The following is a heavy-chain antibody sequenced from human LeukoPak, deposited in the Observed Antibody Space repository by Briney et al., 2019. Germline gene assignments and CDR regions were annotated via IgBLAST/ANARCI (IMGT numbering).Heavy chain of an antibody. D-gene: IGHD1-26*01. V-gene: IGHV4-4*09. CDR2: IYTSGST. Sequence: SETLSITCTVSGGSISSYYWSWIRQPPGKGLEWIGYIYTSGSTNYNPSLKSRVTISVDTSKNQFSLKLSSVTAADTAVYYCARHGGGSYYVDYWGQGTLVTVSS. CDR3: ARHGGGSYYVDY. CDR1: GGSISSYY. J-gene: IGHJ4*02.